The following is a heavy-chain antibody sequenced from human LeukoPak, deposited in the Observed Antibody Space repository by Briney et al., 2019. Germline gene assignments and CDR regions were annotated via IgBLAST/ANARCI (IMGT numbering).Heavy chain of an antibody. CDR2: ISWNSGSI. J-gene: IGHJ4*02. CDR1: GFTFSSYG. Sequence: GGSLRLSCAASGFTFSSYGMRWVRQAPGKGLEWVAGISWNSGSIGYADSVKGRFTISRGNAKNSLYLQMNSLRAEGTALYYCAKDTSLGGYRGGFDYWGRGTLVTVSS. D-gene: IGHD5-18*01. V-gene: IGHV3-9*01. CDR3: AKDTSLGGYRGGFDY.